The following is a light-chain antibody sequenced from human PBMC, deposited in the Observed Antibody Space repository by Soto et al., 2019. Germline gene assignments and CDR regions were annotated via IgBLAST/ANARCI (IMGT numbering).Light chain of an antibody. Sequence: DIQMTQSPSTLSASVGDRVTISCRASESFSSWLAWYQQKPGQAPKLLIYDASSLESGVPSRFSGSGSGTDFTLTISSLQPEDFATYYCQQSYSTPPTFGQGTKVDIK. CDR3: QQSYSTPPT. CDR2: DAS. J-gene: IGKJ1*01. V-gene: IGKV1-39*01. CDR1: ESFSSW.